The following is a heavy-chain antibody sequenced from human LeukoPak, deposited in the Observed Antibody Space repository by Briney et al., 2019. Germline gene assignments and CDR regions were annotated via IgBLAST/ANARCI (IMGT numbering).Heavy chain of an antibody. Sequence: GRSLRLSCAPSGFTFSSYAMSWVRGAAGKGLERVSAISSTGGSTNYEYSLKGPFIISRDNSRNTLYLQMNSLRAEDTDVYYCAKVWQQRTQFDSRGQRTLVTVSS. CDR3: AKVWQQRTQFDS. V-gene: IGHV3-23*01. CDR1: GFTFSSYA. D-gene: IGHD6-13*01. J-gene: IGHJ4*02. CDR2: ISSTGGST.